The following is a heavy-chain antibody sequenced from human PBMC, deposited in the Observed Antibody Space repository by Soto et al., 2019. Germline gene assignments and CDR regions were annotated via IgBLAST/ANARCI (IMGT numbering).Heavy chain of an antibody. D-gene: IGHD3-10*01. Sequence: GGSLRLSCAASGFSFSRYSMNWVRQAPGKGLEWVSCISSSSSYKYYADSVKGRFTISRDNAKNSLYLQMNSLRAEDTAVYYCARDAVRVATVGERYWFGSWGQGTLVTVSS. J-gene: IGHJ5*01. CDR1: GFSFSRYS. V-gene: IGHV3-21*01. CDR3: ARDAVRVATVGERYWFGS. CDR2: ISSSSSYK.